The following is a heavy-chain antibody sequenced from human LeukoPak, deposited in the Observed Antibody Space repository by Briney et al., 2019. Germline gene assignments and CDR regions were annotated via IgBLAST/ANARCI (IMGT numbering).Heavy chain of an antibody. V-gene: IGHV3-20*04. CDR3: ARDMLLEDAFDI. Sequence: GGSLRLSCEVSGFTFDDHAMNWVCQAPGKGLEWVANINWNGGSTGYGDSVKGRFTISRDNTKNSVFLQMHSLRGDDTALYYCARDMLLEDAFDIWGQGTMVIVSS. CDR2: INWNGGST. CDR1: GFTFDDHA. D-gene: IGHD3-10*02. J-gene: IGHJ3*02.